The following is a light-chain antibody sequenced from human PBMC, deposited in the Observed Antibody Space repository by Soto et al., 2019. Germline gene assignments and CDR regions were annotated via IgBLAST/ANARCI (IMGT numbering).Light chain of an antibody. CDR1: QSVSSN. V-gene: IGKV3-11*01. Sequence: EIVMTQSPATLSVSPEERATLSCRASQSVSSNLAWYQQKPGQAPRLLIYDVSNRATGIPARFSGSGSGTDFTLTITSLEPEDFAVYFCHQRYNWPRVTFGQGTRLENK. J-gene: IGKJ5*01. CDR2: DVS. CDR3: HQRYNWPRVT.